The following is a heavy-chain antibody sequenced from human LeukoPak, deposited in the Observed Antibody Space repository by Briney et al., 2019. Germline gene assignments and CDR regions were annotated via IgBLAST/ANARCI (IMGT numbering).Heavy chain of an antibody. J-gene: IGHJ6*02. CDR3: ARDQRFLEWLPFYYYYGMDV. CDR2: IWYDGSNK. D-gene: IGHD3-3*01. Sequence: GGSLRLSCAASGFTFSSYGMHWVRQAPGKGLEWVAVIWYDGSNKYHADSVKGRFTISRDNSKNTLYLQMNSLRAEDTAVYYCARDQRFLEWLPFYYYYGMDVWGQGTTVTVSS. CDR1: GFTFSSYG. V-gene: IGHV3-33*01.